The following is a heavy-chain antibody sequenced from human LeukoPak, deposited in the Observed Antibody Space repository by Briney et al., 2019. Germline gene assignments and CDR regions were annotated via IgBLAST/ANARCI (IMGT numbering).Heavy chain of an antibody. V-gene: IGHV4-34*01. Sequence: PSETLSLTCAVYGGSFSGYYWSWIRQPPGEGLEWIGEISHSGSTNYNPSLKSRVTISVDTSKNQFSLKLSSVTAADTAVYYCARLYRGYWGQGTLVTVSS. J-gene: IGHJ4*02. CDR2: ISHSGST. CDR3: ARLYRGY. CDR1: GGSFSGYY. D-gene: IGHD1-26*01.